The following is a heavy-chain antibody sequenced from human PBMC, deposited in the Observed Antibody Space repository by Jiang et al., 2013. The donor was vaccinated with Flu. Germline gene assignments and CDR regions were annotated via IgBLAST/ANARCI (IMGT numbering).Heavy chain of an antibody. CDR1: GDTFNNHA. Sequence: LVESGAEVKKPGSSVKVSCKASGDTFNNHAISWVRQAPGQGLEWMGGIIPVFGTANYAQRLQGRVTITADKFTSTAYMELSSLGSEDTATYYCARGQWLRISVYHYYYDMDVWGQGTTVTVSS. CDR2: IIPVFGTA. CDR3: ARGQWLRISVYHYYYDMDV. D-gene: IGHD5-12*01. J-gene: IGHJ6*02. V-gene: IGHV1-69*06.